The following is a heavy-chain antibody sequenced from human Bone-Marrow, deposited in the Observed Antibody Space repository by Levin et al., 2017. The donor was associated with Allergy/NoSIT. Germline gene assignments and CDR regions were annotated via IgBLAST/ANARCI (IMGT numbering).Heavy chain of an antibody. CDR2: IISILGIA. V-gene: IGHV1-69*02. CDR3: ARGPFQYGSSTSCYHP. D-gene: IGHD2-2*01. Sequence: SVKVSCKASGGTFSSYTISWVRQAPGQGLEWMGRIISILGIANYAQKFQGRVTITADKYTSTAYMELSSLRSEDTAVYYCARGPFQYGSSTSCYHPWGQGTLVTVSS. J-gene: IGHJ5*02. CDR1: GGTFSSYT.